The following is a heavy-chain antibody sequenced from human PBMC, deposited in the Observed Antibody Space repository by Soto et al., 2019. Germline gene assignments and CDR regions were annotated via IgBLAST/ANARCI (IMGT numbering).Heavy chain of an antibody. CDR1: GGSFSGYY. D-gene: IGHD1-20*01. V-gene: IGHV4-34*01. CDR3: ASLITRSDYYYYYMDV. Sequence: SETLSLTCAVYGGSFSGYYWSWIRQPPGKGLEWIGEINHSGSTNYNPSLKSRVTISVDTSKNQFSLKLSSVTAADTAVYYCASLITRSDYYYYYMDVWGKGTTVTVSS. J-gene: IGHJ6*03. CDR2: INHSGST.